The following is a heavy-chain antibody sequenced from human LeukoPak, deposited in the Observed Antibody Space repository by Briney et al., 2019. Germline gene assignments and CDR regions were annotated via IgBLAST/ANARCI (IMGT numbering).Heavy chain of an antibody. CDR1: GVTFSRYE. Sequence: GSLRLSCATSGVTFSRYEMNWVRQAPGKGLEWIGEINHSGSTNYNPSLKSRVTISVDTSKNQFSLRLSSVTAADTAVYYCAREPEKQWQYWGQGTTVTVSS. D-gene: IGHD6-19*01. CDR3: AREPEKQWQY. J-gene: IGHJ6*01. CDR2: INHSGST. V-gene: IGHV4-34*01.